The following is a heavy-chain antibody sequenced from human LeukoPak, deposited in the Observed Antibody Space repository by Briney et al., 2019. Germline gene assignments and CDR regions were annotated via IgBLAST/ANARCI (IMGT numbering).Heavy chain of an antibody. CDR3: ARGPYYYDGSAYDYYGMDV. CDR1: GFTFTRYG. CDR2: NSSDGHTA. D-gene: IGHD3-22*01. V-gene: IGHV3-23*01. J-gene: IGHJ6*02. Sequence: PGASLRLSCVASGFTFTRYGMSWVRQAPGKGLEWVSVNSSDGHTAYEADSVKGRFTSSRDNSKNTVYLQTNGLRAEDTAVYYCARGPYYYDGSAYDYYGMDVWGQGTTVTV.